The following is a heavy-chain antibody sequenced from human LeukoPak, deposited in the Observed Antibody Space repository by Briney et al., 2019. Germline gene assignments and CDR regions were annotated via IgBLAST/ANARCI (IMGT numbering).Heavy chain of an antibody. J-gene: IGHJ6*03. D-gene: IGHD1-1*01. CDR1: GFTFSSYA. CDR2: INWNGGGI. Sequence: PGGSLRLSCAASGFTFSSYAMSWVRQAPGKGLEWVSGINWNGGGIGYADSVKGRFTISRDNAKNSLYLQMSSLRAEDTALYYCASTTRGYYYYYMDVWGKGTTVTVSS. V-gene: IGHV3-20*04. CDR3: ASTTRGYYYYYMDV.